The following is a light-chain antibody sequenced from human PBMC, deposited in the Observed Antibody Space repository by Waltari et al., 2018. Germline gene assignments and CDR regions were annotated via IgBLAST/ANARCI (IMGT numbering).Light chain of an antibody. CDR2: GAS. CDR1: QGVSSN. Sequence: EIVMTHSPATLSFSPGEEATLPGRPSQGVSSNLAWYQQKPGQAPRLLIYGASTRATGIPARFSGSGSGTEFTLTISSLQSEDFAVYYCQQYNNWPPGTFGQGTKVEIK. J-gene: IGKJ1*01. V-gene: IGKV3-15*01. CDR3: QQYNNWPPGT.